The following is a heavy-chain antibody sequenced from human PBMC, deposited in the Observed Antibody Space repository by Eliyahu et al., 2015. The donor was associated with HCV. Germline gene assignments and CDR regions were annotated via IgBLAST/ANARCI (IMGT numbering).Heavy chain of an antibody. CDR2: IDPSXSYT. Sequence: EVQLVQSXAEVKKPGESXRISCXGSGYSFTSYWINWVRQMPGKGLEWMGRIDPSXSYTNYSPSFQGHVTFSADKSISTAYLQWSSLKASDTAMYYCARQWGHGMDVWGQGTTVTVSS. V-gene: IGHV5-10-1*03. CDR1: GYSFTSYW. D-gene: IGHD1-26*01. J-gene: IGHJ6*02. CDR3: ARQWGHGMDV.